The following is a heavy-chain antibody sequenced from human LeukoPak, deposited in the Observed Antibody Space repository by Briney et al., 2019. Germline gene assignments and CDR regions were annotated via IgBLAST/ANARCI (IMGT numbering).Heavy chain of an antibody. CDR2: INPNSGGT. CDR3: ARAGYYYDSSGYPSLFDY. V-gene: IGHV1-2*02. J-gene: IGHJ4*02. Sequence: ASVKVSCKASGYTFTGYYMHWVRQAPGQGLEWMGWINPNSGGTNYAQKFQGRVTMTRDTSISTAYMELSRLRSDDTAVYYCARAGYYYDSSGYPSLFDYWGQGTLVTVSS. D-gene: IGHD3-22*01. CDR1: GYTFTGYY.